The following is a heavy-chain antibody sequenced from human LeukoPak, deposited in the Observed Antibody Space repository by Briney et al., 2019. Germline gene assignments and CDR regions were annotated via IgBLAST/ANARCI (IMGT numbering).Heavy chain of an antibody. D-gene: IGHD3-9*01. CDR1: GYTSTRHY. V-gene: IGHV1-46*01. CDR2: INPSGGST. J-gene: IGHJ5*02. CDR3: ARAALPSFDYLPWFDP. Sequence: ASVKVSCTASGYTSTRHYVHWVRQAPGQGLEWMGIINPSGGSTTYAQKFQGRVTMTMDTSTSTVYMELSSLRSEDTAVYYCARAALPSFDYLPWFDPWGQGTLVTVSS.